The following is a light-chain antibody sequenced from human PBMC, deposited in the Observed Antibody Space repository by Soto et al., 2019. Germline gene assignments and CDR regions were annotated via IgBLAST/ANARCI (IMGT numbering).Light chain of an antibody. CDR1: QSVSRW. V-gene: IGKV1-5*03. J-gene: IGKJ1*01. Sequence: DIQMTQSPSTLSASVGDRVTITCRASQSVSRWLAWYQQKPGKAPKLLIYKASTLESGVPSRFSGSGAGTVFTLVISSLQPDDSATYYCQQYNDNWTFGQGTKVEIK. CDR3: QQYNDNWT. CDR2: KAS.